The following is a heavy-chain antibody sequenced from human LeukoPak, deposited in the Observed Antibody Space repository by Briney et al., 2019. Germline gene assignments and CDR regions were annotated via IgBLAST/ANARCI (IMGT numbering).Heavy chain of an antibody. Sequence: ASVKVSCKASGYTFIAYYIHWLRQAPGQGLEWMRWISPNNGGTKYGQKFQGRVTMTRDTSIVTAYMELSSLRSDDTAVYYCARVFTYGSPMDYWGQGTVVTVSS. D-gene: IGHD3-10*01. CDR1: GYTFIAYY. J-gene: IGHJ4*02. CDR3: ARVFTYGSPMDY. V-gene: IGHV1-2*02. CDR2: ISPNNGGT.